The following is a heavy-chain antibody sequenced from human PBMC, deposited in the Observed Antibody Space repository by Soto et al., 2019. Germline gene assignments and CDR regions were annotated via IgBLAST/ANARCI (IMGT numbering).Heavy chain of an antibody. CDR1: GGTFRSYA. J-gene: IGHJ4*02. CDR2: IIPIFGTA. D-gene: IGHD4-17*01. V-gene: IGHV1-69*13. CDR3: ARVAVGVYGDYENFDY. Sequence: SVKVSCKASGGTFRSYAISWVRQAPGQGLEWMGGIIPIFGTANYAQKFQGRVTITADESTSTAYMELSSLRSEDTAVYYCARVAVGVYGDYENFDYWGQGTLVTVSS.